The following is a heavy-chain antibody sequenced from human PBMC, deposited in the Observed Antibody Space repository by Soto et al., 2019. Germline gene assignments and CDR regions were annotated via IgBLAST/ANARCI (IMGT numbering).Heavy chain of an antibody. CDR1: GYTFTGYY. CDR3: ARAGYCSSTSCWNWFDP. CDR2: INPNSGGT. J-gene: IGHJ5*02. D-gene: IGHD2-2*01. Sequence: ASVKVSCKAAGYTFTGYYMHLVRQAPGQGLEWMGWINPNSGGTNYAQKFQGWVTMTRDTSISTAYMELSRLRSDDTAVYYCARAGYCSSTSCWNWFDPWGQGILVTVSS. V-gene: IGHV1-2*04.